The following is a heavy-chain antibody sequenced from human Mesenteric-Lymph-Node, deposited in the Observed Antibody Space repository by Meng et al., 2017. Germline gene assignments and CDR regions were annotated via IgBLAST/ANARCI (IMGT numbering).Heavy chain of an antibody. CDR2: FYTSGLT. D-gene: IGHD1-26*01. CDR3: AVWSGSYYPN. V-gene: IGHV4-61*01. J-gene: IGHJ4*02. Sequence: QGRLQEAGPGLLRPSETRSLTCTVSGASVTTDNYYWSWIRQPPGKRLEWIGYFYTSGLTNYNPSLKSRVSISVDTFNNQFSLKLNSVTAADTAVYYCAVWSGSYYPNWGQGTLVTVFS. CDR1: GASVTTDNYY.